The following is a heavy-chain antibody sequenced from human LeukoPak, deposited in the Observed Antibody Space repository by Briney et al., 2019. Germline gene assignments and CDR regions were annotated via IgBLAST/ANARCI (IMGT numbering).Heavy chain of an antibody. J-gene: IGHJ3*02. CDR1: GFTVSSNY. Sequence: GGSLRLSCAASGFTVSSNYMSWVRQAPGKGLEWVSVIYSGGSTYYADSVRGRFTISRDNSKNTLYLQMNSLRAEDTAVYYCAREGYGDYVSAFDIWGQGTMVTVSS. D-gene: IGHD4-17*01. V-gene: IGHV3-53*01. CDR3: AREGYGDYVSAFDI. CDR2: IYSGGST.